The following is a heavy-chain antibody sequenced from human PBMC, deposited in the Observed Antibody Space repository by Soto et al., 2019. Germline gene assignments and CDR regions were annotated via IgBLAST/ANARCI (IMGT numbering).Heavy chain of an antibody. CDR1: GGSISSYY. CDR2: IYYSGST. Sequence: PSETLSLTCTVSGGSISSYYWSWIRQPPGKGLEWIGNIYYSGSTNYNPSLKSRVTISVDTSKNQFSLKLSSVTAADTAVYYCARRFDSWGQGTLVTVSS. V-gene: IGHV4-59*08. CDR3: ARRFDS. J-gene: IGHJ4*02.